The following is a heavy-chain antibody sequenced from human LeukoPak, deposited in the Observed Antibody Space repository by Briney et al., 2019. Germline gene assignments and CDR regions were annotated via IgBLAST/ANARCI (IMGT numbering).Heavy chain of an antibody. J-gene: IGHJ4*02. CDR3: AKSSRHGTGWYGKIDY. V-gene: IGHV3-23*01. D-gene: IGHD6-19*01. CDR2: ISDRGDNK. CDR1: GFTFSSHA. Sequence: GGSLRLSCAASGFTFSSHAMSWVRQAPGKGLEWVSAISDRGDNKQYTDSVKGRLTISRDNSKNTLYLQMNSLRADDTAVYYCAKSSRHGTGWYGKIDYWGQGTLVTVS.